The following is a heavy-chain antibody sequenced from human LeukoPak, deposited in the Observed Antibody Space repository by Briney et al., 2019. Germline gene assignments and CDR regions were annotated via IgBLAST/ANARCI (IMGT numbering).Heavy chain of an antibody. J-gene: IGHJ4*02. CDR3: ARGRRLWFGSSHFDY. Sequence: PSETLSLTCTVSGGSISSYYWSWIRQPPGKGLEWIGYIYYSGSTNYNPSLKSRVTISVDTSKNQFSLKLSSVTAADTAVYYCARGRRLWFGSSHFDYWGQGTLVTVSS. V-gene: IGHV4-59*01. D-gene: IGHD3-10*01. CDR2: IYYSGST. CDR1: GGSISSYY.